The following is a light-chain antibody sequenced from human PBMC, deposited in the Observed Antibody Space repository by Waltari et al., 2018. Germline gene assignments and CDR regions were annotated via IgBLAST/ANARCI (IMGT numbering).Light chain of an antibody. CDR1: QTLTSTY. V-gene: IGKV3-20*01. J-gene: IGKJ2*01. Sequence: EIVLMQSPVTLSLSPGVRATLSCRASQTLTSTYLAWSQLIPGQAPRLLIYTASKRATGIPDRFSGSGSGTDFTLTISRLEPGDFAVYYCQQYDTSPYTFGQGTTLEIK. CDR2: TAS. CDR3: QQYDTSPYT.